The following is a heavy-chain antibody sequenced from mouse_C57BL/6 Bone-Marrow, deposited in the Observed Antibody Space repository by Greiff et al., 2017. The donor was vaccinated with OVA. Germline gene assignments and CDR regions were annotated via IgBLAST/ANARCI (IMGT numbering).Heavy chain of an antibody. CDR2: IHPNSGST. Sequence: QVQLQQSGAELVKPGASVKLSCKASGYTFTSYCMHWVKQRPGQGLEWIGMIHPNSGSTNYNEKFKSKATLTVDKSSSTAYMQLSSLTSEDSAVYDCARFYYDYDGGDYGGQGTTLTVSS. CDR1: GYTFTSYC. V-gene: IGHV1-64*01. D-gene: IGHD2-4*01. CDR3: ARFYYDYDGGDY. J-gene: IGHJ2*01.